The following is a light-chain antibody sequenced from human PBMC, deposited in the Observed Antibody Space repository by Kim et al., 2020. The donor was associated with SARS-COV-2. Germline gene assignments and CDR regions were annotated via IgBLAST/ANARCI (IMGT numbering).Light chain of an antibody. CDR2: DAS. CDR3: NHLASLRT. CDR1: QSATSN. V-gene: IGKV3D-15*01. J-gene: IGKJ1*01. Sequence: EIVLTQSPATLSVSPGERATLSCRASQSATSNLVWYQQKPGQAPRLLIYDASNRATGIPARFSGSGSGTEFTLTISSLQPEEFAVYYCNHLASLRTFCPGTKVDIK.